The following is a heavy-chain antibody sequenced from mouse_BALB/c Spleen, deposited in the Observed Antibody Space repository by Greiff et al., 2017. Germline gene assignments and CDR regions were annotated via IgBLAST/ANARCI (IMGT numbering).Heavy chain of an antibody. D-gene: IGHD1-1*01. CDR3: ARELLRYYAMDY. Sequence: DVKLQESGPGLVKPSQSLSLTCSVTGYSITSGYYWNWIRQFPGNKLEWMGYISYDGSNNYNPSLKNRISITRDTSKNQFFLKLNSVTTEDTATYYCARELLRYYAMDYWGQGTSVTVSS. CDR1: GYSITSGYY. V-gene: IGHV3-6*02. CDR2: ISYDGSN. J-gene: IGHJ4*01.